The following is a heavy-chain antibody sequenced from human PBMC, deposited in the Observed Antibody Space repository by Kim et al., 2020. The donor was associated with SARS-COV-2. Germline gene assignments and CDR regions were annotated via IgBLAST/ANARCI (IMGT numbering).Heavy chain of an antibody. D-gene: IGHD1-26*01. J-gene: IGHJ3*02. CDR2: IYYSGST. Sequence: SETLSLTCTVSGGSISSYYWSWIRQPPGKGLEWIGYIYYSGSTNYNPSLKSRVTISVDTSKNQFSLKLSSVTAADTAVYYCARDQRGYSGSSWAVGKGDAFDIWGQGTMVTVSS. V-gene: IGHV4-59*13. CDR1: GGSISSYY. CDR3: ARDQRGYSGSSWAVGKGDAFDI.